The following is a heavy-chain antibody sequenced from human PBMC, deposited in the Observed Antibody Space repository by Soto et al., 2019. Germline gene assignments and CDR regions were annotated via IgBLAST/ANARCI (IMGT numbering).Heavy chain of an antibody. Sequence: QVQLVQSGAEVKKPGASVKVSCKASGYTFTSYGISWVRQAPGQGLEWMGWISAYNGNTNYAQKLQGRVTMTTDTSTSTAYMELRSLRSDDTAVYYCARDQAKLLWFGEFNMDVWGKGTTVTVSS. D-gene: IGHD3-10*01. V-gene: IGHV1-18*01. CDR2: ISAYNGNT. J-gene: IGHJ6*03. CDR3: ARDQAKLLWFGEFNMDV. CDR1: GYTFTSYG.